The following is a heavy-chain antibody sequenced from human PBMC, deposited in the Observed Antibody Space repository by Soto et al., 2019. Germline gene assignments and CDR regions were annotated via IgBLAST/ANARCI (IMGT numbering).Heavy chain of an antibody. Sequence: GESLKISCKGSGYSFTSYWIGWVRQMPGKGLEWMGIIYPGDSDTRYSPSFQGQVTISADKSISTAYLQWSSLKASDTAMYYCARPSYGGKDDDAFDIWGQGTMVTVS. V-gene: IGHV5-51*01. CDR3: ARPSYGGKDDDAFDI. D-gene: IGHD4-17*01. J-gene: IGHJ3*02. CDR1: GYSFTSYW. CDR2: IYPGDSDT.